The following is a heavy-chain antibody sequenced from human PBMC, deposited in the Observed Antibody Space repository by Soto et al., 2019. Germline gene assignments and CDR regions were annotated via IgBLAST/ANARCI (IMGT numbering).Heavy chain of an antibody. Sequence: EVQLLESGGGLVQPGGSLRLSCAASGFTFSTYSMAWVRQAPGRGPEWVSGIIQDGTTHYADSVKGRFTISRDNSRSSVYLQMITLRGEDTAVYYCAKDMLPDGVWDCDYWGQGTLVTVSS. J-gene: IGHJ4*02. CDR2: IIQDGTT. V-gene: IGHV3-23*01. CDR1: GFTFSTYS. CDR3: AKDMLPDGVWDCDY. D-gene: IGHD2-8*01.